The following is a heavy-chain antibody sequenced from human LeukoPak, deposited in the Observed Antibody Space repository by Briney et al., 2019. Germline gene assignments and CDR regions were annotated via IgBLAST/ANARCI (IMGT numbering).Heavy chain of an antibody. CDR2: ILEDGRIK. CDR3: AKDRETTASGTFDY. V-gene: IGHV3-30*18. Sequence: GRSLRLSCAASGFTFDKYGMHYIRQAPGKGLEWVAVILEDGRIKKYADSVKDRFTISRDSTNNTLYLQMNRLRAEDTGIYFCAKDRETTASGTFDYWGLGTLVAVSS. D-gene: IGHD1-1*01. J-gene: IGHJ4*02. CDR1: GFTFDKYG.